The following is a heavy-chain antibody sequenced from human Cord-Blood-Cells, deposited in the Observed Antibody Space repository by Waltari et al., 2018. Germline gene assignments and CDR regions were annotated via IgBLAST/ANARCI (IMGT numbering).Heavy chain of an antibody. CDR1: GGSISSGGYY. V-gene: IGHV4-31*03. Sequence: QVQLQESGPGLVKPSQTLSLTCTVSGGSISSGGYYWSWIRQHQGKGLEWIGYIYYSGSTYYNPSLKSRVTISVDTSKNQFSLKLSSVTAADTAVYYCARVVVVPAAIHDAFDIWGQGTMVTVSS. CDR3: ARVVVVPAAIHDAFDI. D-gene: IGHD2-2*02. CDR2: IYYSGST. J-gene: IGHJ3*02.